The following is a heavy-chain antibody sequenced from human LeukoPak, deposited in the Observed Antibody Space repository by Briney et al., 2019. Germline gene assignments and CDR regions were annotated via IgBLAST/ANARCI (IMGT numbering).Heavy chain of an antibody. J-gene: IGHJ5*01. V-gene: IGHV1-18*01. D-gene: IGHD3-10*01. CDR3: SRDRGFMLTFGGIIGAQDS. CDR1: GYTFSSYG. Sequence: ASVKVSCKASGYTFSSYGLTWVRQAPGQGLEWMGWISPNTGFTYYAQKLQGRVTMTTDTSTSTAYMEPRSLRYDDTAVYYCSRDRGFMLTFGGIIGAQDSWGHGTLLTVSS. CDR2: ISPNTGFT.